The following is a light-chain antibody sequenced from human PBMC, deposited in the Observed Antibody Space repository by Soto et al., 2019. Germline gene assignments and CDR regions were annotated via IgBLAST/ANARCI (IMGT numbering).Light chain of an antibody. V-gene: IGKV3-15*01. CDR1: QSVSTN. J-gene: IGKJ5*01. Sequence: EIVRTQSPATLSVSPGASATLSCRASQSVSTNLAWYQQKPGQVPRVLIYGASTRATEIPARFSGTVSGTEFTLTISSLKSEDYAVYYGQQYKSWPTITFGQGTRLEIK. CDR2: GAS. CDR3: QQYKSWPTIT.